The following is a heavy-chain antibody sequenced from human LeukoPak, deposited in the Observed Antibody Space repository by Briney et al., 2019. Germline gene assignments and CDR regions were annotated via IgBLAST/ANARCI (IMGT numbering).Heavy chain of an antibody. V-gene: IGHV3-23*01. D-gene: IGHD3-9*01. CDR1: GFTFSSSS. CDR3: AKWGDYDVLTGYYVSDY. CDR2: ITGSGGNT. Sequence: PGGSLRLSCAASGFTFSSSSMSWVRQAPGKGLEWVSAITGSGGNTYYADSVKGRFTISRDNSKNTVFLQMNSLRAEDTAVYYCAKWGDYDVLTGYYVSDYWGQGTLVTVSS. J-gene: IGHJ4*02.